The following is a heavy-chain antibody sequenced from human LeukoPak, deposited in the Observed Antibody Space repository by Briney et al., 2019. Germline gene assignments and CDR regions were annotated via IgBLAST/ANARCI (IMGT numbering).Heavy chain of an antibody. V-gene: IGHV1-2*02. CDR2: INPKSGGT. CDR1: GYTFTSYG. J-gene: IGHJ3*02. CDR3: ARNLWFGESSDAFDM. Sequence: ASVKVSCKASGYTFTSYGISWVRQAPGQGLEWMGWINPKSGGTNYAQKFQGRVTMTRDTSISTAYMEMSRLRSDDTAVYYCARNLWFGESSDAFDMWGQGTMVTVSS. D-gene: IGHD3-10*01.